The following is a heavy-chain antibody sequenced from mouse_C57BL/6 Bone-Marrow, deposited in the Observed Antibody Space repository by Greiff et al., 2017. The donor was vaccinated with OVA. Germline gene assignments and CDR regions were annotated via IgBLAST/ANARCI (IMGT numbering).Heavy chain of an antibody. D-gene: IGHD4-1*01. J-gene: IGHJ2*01. CDR1: GYTFTSYW. Sequence: QVQLQQPGAELVRPGSSVKLSCKASGYTFTSYWMDWVKQRPGQGLEWIGNIYPSDSETHYNQKFKDKATLTVDKSSSTAYMQLSSLTSEDSAVYYCAREGGITGRHFYYWGQGTTLTVSS. V-gene: IGHV1-61*01. CDR3: AREGGITGRHFYY. CDR2: IYPSDSET.